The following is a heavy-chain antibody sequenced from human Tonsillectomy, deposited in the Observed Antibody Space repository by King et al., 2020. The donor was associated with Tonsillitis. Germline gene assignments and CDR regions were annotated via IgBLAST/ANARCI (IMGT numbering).Heavy chain of an antibody. D-gene: IGHD3-9*01. CDR1: GFTFSSYA. CDR2: ISGSGGTT. CDR3: AKIRYFDWLLPFDY. Sequence: VQLQESGGGLVQPGGSLRLSCAASGFTFSSYALSWVRQAPGKGLEWVSAISGSGGTTSYADSVKGRFTLSRDNSKNTLYLQMNNLRAEDTSLYYCAKIRYFDWLLPFDYWGQGTLVTVSS. J-gene: IGHJ4*02. V-gene: IGHV3-23*01.